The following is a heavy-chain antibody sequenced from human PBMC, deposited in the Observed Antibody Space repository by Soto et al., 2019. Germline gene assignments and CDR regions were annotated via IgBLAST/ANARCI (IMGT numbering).Heavy chain of an antibody. CDR2: INHSGST. CDR3: AATIGLYYYYYYVDV. J-gene: IGHJ6*03. V-gene: IGHV4-34*01. CDR1: GGSFSGYY. Sequence: SETLSLTCAVYGGSFSGYYWSWIRQPPGKGLEWIGEINHSGSTNYNPSLKSRVTISVDTSKNQFSLKLSSVTAADTAVYYCAATIGLYYYYYYVDVWGKGTTVTVPS.